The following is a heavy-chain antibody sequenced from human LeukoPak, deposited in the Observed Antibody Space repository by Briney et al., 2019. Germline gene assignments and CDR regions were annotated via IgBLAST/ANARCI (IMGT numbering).Heavy chain of an antibody. CDR3: ARDYDF. V-gene: IGHV4-59*01. J-gene: IGHJ4*02. CDR2: IYYSGST. CDR1: GGSISSYY. D-gene: IGHD3-3*01. Sequence: SETLSLTCTVSGGSISSYYWSWIRQPPGKGLEWIGYIYYSGSTNYNPSLKSRVTISVDTSKNQFSLKLSSVTAADTAVYYCARDYDFWGQGTLVTVSS.